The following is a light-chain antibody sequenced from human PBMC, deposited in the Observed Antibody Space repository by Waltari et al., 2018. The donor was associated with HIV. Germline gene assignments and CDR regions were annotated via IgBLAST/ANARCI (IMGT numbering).Light chain of an antibody. J-gene: IGLJ1*01. CDR2: EVS. CDR1: SSHVGGYNY. Sequence: QSALTQPASVSGSPGQSITISCTGTSSHVGGYNYVSWYQQHPGKAPKLMIYEVSKRPSGVSNRFSGSKSGNTASLTISGLQAEDEADYYCSSYTSSSPPVFGTGTKVTVL. V-gene: IGLV2-14*01. CDR3: SSYTSSSPPV.